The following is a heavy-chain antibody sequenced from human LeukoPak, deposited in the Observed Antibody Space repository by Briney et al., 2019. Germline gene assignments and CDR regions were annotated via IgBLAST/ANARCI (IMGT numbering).Heavy chain of an antibody. J-gene: IGHJ4*02. CDR3: ARDHPGSNSLDY. Sequence: PGGSLRLSCVASGFTFNQYWMHWVRQAPGAGLEWVSRLRTDGGRTNYADSVKGRFTISRDNAGNTVYLQMNSLRVEDTAVYYCARDHPGSNSLDYWGQGTLVTVSS. D-gene: IGHD4-11*01. CDR1: GFTFNQYW. V-gene: IGHV3-74*01. CDR2: LRTDGGRT.